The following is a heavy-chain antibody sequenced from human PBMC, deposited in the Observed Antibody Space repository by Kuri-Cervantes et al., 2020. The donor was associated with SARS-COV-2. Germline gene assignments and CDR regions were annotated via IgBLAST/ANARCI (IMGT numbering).Heavy chain of an antibody. Sequence: GGSLRLSCATSGFSFSSYAMHWVRQAPGKGPEWVAVVSYDGSDNDYADSVKGRFSISRDNSKNTLYLQMNSLRAEDTAVYYCARDADDSSGYDYFDYWGQGTLVTVSS. CDR3: ARDADDSSGYDYFDY. D-gene: IGHD3-22*01. CDR2: VSYDGSDN. J-gene: IGHJ4*02. CDR1: GFSFSSYA. V-gene: IGHV3-30*04.